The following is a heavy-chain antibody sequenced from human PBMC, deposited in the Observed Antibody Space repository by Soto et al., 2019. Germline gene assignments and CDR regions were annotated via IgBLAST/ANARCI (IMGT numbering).Heavy chain of an antibody. J-gene: IGHJ5*02. CDR2: IDDGGRTS. CDR3: VTAPLRNGRKGVDP. D-gene: IGHD4-17*01. CDR1: GFPFSGYD. V-gene: IGHV3-23*01. Sequence: EVRLLESGGNLVQPGGSLTLSCAASGFPFSGYDISWVRQAPGKGLEWVSAIDDGGRTSYYAESVKGPFIISRDNVNHIVYLRLKSMTAEDTALYVCVTAPLRNGRKGVDPWGQGTRVTVSS.